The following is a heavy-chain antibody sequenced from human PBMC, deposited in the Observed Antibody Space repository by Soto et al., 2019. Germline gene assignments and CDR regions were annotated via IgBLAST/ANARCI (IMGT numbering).Heavy chain of an antibody. J-gene: IGHJ6*02. CDR3: ASFWSGYYYYYYGMDV. CDR1: GFTCSSYW. D-gene: IGHD3-3*01. CDR2: IKQDGSEK. Sequence: PVGSLRLSCAASGFTCSSYWISWVRQAPGKGLEWVANIKQDGSEKYYADSVKGRFTISRDNSKNTLYLQMNSLRAEDTAVYYCASFWSGYYYYYYGMDVWGQGTTVTVS. V-gene: IGHV3-7*01.